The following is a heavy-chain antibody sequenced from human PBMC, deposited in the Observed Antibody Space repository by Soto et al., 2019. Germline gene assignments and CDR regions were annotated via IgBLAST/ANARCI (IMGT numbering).Heavy chain of an antibody. CDR2: ILGSGDTT. D-gene: IGHD1-7*01. Sequence: PGGSLRLSCAASGFTFSSYAMSWVRQAPGKGLEWVSGILGSGDTTYYAESVKGRFTISRDNSKNTLYLQMNSLRAEDTAVYYCAKALNYESDLHYWGQGTLVTVSS. V-gene: IGHV3-23*01. CDR1: GFTFSSYA. J-gene: IGHJ4*02. CDR3: AKALNYESDLHY.